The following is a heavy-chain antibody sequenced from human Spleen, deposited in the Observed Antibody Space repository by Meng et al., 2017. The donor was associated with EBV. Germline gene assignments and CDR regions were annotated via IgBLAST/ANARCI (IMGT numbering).Heavy chain of an antibody. CDR1: GFDCDPYA. J-gene: IGHJ5*02. CDR2: ISDTGDNK. Sequence: QGPRVESGGCVVQPGRSLRLTCAAAGFDCDPYAVHWVRQAPGKGLEWVALISDTGDNKYFADSVRGRFTISRDNSKNMISLQMNSLRPGDTATYYCAIIPYSNAWGQGTLVTVSS. D-gene: IGHD4-11*01. CDR3: AIIPYSNA. V-gene: IGHV3-30-3*01.